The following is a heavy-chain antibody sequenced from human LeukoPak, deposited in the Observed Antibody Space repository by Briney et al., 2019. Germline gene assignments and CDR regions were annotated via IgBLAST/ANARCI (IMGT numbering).Heavy chain of an antibody. V-gene: IGHV4-4*07. CDR3: AVAAPTEQFVTSLIDY. CDR2: IYTSGST. J-gene: IGHJ4*02. CDR1: GGSISSYY. Sequence: SETLSLTCTVSGGSISSYYWSWIRQPAGKGLEWIGRIYTSGSTNCNPSLKSRVTMSVDTSKNQFSLKPSSVTAAGTAVYYCAVAAPTEQFVTSLIDYWGQGTLVTVSS. D-gene: IGHD6-19*01.